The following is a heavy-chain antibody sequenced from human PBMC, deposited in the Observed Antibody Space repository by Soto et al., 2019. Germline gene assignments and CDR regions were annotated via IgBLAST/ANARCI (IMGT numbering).Heavy chain of an antibody. V-gene: IGHV3-30*18. CDR3: AKNGGDNDAFDI. D-gene: IGHD2-21*02. CDR2: ISYDGSNK. CDR1: GFTFSSYG. J-gene: IGHJ3*02. Sequence: QVQLVESGGGVVQPGRSLRLSCAASGFTFSSYGMHWVRQAPGKGLEWVAVISYDGSNKYYADSVKGRFTISGDNSKNTLYLQMNSLRAEDTAVYYCAKNGGDNDAFDIWGQGTMVTVSS.